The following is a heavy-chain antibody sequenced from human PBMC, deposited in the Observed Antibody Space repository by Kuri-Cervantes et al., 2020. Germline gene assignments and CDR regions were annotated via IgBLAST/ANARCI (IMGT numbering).Heavy chain of an antibody. Sequence: GGSLRLSGKGSGYSFTSYWIGWVRQMPGKGLEWMGIIYPGDSDTRYSPSFQGQVTISADKSVSTAYMELSSLKSADTAMYYCARIEGSASSRSDWGQGTLVTVSS. CDR2: IYPGDSDT. CDR1: GYSFTSYW. D-gene: IGHD6-13*01. CDR3: ARIEGSASSRSD. J-gene: IGHJ4*02. V-gene: IGHV5-51*01.